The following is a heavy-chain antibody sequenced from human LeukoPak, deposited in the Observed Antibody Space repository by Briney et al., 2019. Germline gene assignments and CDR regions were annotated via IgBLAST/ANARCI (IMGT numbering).Heavy chain of an antibody. CDR2: IYSGGST. CDR3: AKDLSRLLYHADAFDI. Sequence: GGSLRLSCAASGFTVSSNYMSWVRQAPGKGLEWVSVIYSGGSTYYADSVKGRFTISRDNSKNTLYLQMNSLRAEDTAVYYCAKDLSRLLYHADAFDIWGQGTMVTVSS. V-gene: IGHV3-53*05. D-gene: IGHD3-10*01. CDR1: GFTVSSNY. J-gene: IGHJ3*02.